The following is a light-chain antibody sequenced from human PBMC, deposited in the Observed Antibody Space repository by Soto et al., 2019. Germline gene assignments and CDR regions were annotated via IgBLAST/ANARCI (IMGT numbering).Light chain of an antibody. V-gene: IGKV3-15*01. CDR2: GAS. J-gene: IGKJ1*01. CDR3: QQYYKWPLT. CDR1: QSVSSN. Sequence: IIMTQSRATLSVSPGERATLSCRASQSVSSNLAWYQQRRGQAPRLLIHGASTRATGIPARFSGSGSGAEFTLTISSLQSEDFAVYYCQQYYKWPLTFGQGTKVDI.